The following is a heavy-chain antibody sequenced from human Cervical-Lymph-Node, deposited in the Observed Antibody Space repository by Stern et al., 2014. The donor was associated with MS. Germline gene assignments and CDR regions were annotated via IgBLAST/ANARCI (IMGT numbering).Heavy chain of an antibody. CDR2: ISTYNVNR. Sequence: VQLVESGGEVKKPGDLVKVSCKASGYSFTSYGISWVRQAPGQGLEWMGWISTYNVNRKYAQKFQGRVTMTTDTSTSTAYMELRNLISDDTAVYYCARDDNSIYVLGGFDPWGQGTLVTVSS. D-gene: IGHD4-11*01. V-gene: IGHV1-18*01. CDR3: ARDDNSIYVLGGFDP. CDR1: GYSFTSYG. J-gene: IGHJ5*02.